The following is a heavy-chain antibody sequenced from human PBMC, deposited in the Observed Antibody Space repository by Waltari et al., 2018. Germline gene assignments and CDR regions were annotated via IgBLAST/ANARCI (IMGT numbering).Heavy chain of an antibody. J-gene: IGHJ5*02. Sequence: QVQLVQSGAEVKKPGASVKVSCRVSGSSLTESALHWVPQAPGKGLEWLGGFDPEYGEAVYAQEFQGRVTMTEDTSKDTAYMELSSLTYEDTAVYYCTRDRVGYCSGGTCYSRWFDPWGQGTLVTVSS. CDR1: GSSLTESA. CDR3: TRDRVGYCSGGTCYSRWFDP. V-gene: IGHV1-24*01. D-gene: IGHD2-15*01. CDR2: FDPEYGEA.